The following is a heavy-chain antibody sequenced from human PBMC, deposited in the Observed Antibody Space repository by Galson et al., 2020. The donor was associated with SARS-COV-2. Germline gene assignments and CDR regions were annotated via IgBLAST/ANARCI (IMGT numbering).Heavy chain of an antibody. CDR3: AKDRGPDYYYYYYIDV. Sequence: GGSLRLSCAASGFTFRSYAIHWVRQAPGKGLEWVAVVSYDGSNKLYRDSVKGRFTISRDNSNSTLFLQMNSLRAEDTAVYYCAKDRGPDYYYYYYIDVWGKGTTVTVSS. V-gene: IGHV3-30*18. J-gene: IGHJ6*03. CDR1: GFTFRSYA. CDR2: VSYDGSNK. D-gene: IGHD3-10*01.